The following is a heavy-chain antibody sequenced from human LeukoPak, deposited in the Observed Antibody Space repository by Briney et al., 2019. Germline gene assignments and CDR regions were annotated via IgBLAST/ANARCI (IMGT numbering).Heavy chain of an antibody. CDR1: GGTFSSYA. Sequence: GASVKVSCKASGGTFSSYAISWVRQAPGQGLEWMGRIIPILGIANYAQKFQGRVTITADKSTSTAYMELSSLRSEDTAVYYCARDKVDTAMVNVPTPFDYWGQGTLVTVSS. D-gene: IGHD5-18*01. CDR2: IIPILGIA. V-gene: IGHV1-69*04. CDR3: ARDKVDTAMVNVPTPFDY. J-gene: IGHJ4*02.